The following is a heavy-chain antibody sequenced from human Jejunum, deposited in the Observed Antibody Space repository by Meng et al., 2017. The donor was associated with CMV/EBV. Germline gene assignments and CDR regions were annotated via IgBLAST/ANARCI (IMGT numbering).Heavy chain of an antibody. Sequence: GYTVTSYDINWVRQATGQGLEWMGWMNPNSGNTGYAQKFQGRVTMTRNTSISTAYMELSSLRSEDTAVYYCARGRRIAARSYWFDPWGQGTLVTV. CDR3: ARGRRIAARSYWFDP. V-gene: IGHV1-8*01. J-gene: IGHJ5*02. D-gene: IGHD6-6*01. CDR2: MNPNSGNT. CDR1: GYTVTSYD.